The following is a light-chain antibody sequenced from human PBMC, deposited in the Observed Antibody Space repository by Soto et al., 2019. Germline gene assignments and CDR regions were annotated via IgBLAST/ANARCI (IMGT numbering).Light chain of an antibody. Sequence: DIQMTQSPSTVSASVGDTVTITCRASQSISTRMAWYQQKAGKAPKVLIYDASRLESGVPSRFSGSGSGTEFTLTISRRQPDDFASYYCQQYDSYSWTFGQGTKVE. CDR2: DAS. CDR3: QQYDSYSWT. CDR1: QSISTR. J-gene: IGKJ1*01. V-gene: IGKV1-5*01.